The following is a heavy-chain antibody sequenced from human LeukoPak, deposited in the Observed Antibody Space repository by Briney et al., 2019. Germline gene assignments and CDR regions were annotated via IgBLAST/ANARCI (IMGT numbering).Heavy chain of an antibody. J-gene: IGHJ4*02. CDR3: ARGAWGYSVHFDN. V-gene: IGHV3-74*01. Sequence: PGGSLRLSCATSGFTLSSFWMHWVRQPPGKGLVWVSRINSDGTDTNYADSAKGRFTISRDNTKNTVYLQMNSLGAEDTAVYYCARGAWGYSVHFDNWGRGALVTVSS. CDR2: INSDGTDT. CDR1: GFTLSSFW. D-gene: IGHD3-16*01.